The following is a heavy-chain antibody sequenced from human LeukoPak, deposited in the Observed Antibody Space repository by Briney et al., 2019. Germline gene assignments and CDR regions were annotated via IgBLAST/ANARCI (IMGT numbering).Heavy chain of an antibody. CDR3: ARAKWELVRGVNWFDP. V-gene: IGHV1-69*01. D-gene: IGHD1-26*01. J-gene: IGHJ5*02. Sequence: SVKVSCKASGGTFSSYAISWVRQAPGQGLEWMGGIIPIFGTANCAQKFQGRVTITADESTSTAYMELSSLRSEDTAVYYCARAKWELVRGVNWFDPWGQGTLVTVSS. CDR1: GGTFSSYA. CDR2: IIPIFGTA.